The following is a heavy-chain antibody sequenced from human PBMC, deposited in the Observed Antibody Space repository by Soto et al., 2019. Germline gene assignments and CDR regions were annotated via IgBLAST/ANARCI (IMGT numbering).Heavy chain of an antibody. CDR2: VHHTGTS. Sequence: QVALQQWGAGLLKPSQTLSLTCAVYGESFNDYFWTWIRQSPGGGLEWLAEVHHTGTSYYNPSLKRRLAVSVETSRNQFSLNLTSLTAADTATYYCARRKDSSRYFYGMDVWGQGTTVVVSS. CDR3: ARRKDSSRYFYGMDV. D-gene: IGHD6-13*01. CDR1: GESFNDYF. J-gene: IGHJ6*02. V-gene: IGHV4-34*02.